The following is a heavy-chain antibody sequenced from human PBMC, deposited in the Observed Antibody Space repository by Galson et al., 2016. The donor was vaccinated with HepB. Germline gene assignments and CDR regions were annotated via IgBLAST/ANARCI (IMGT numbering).Heavy chain of an antibody. D-gene: IGHD4-23*01. CDR3: AHRGTYGGSIDFDY. CDR1: GFSLSTSGVG. V-gene: IGHV2-5*02. CDR2: IYWDDDK. J-gene: IGHJ4*02. Sequence: PALVKPTQTLTLTCTFSGFSLSTSGVGVGWIRQPPGKALEWLGIIYWDDDKRYSPSLKSRLTITKDTSKNQLVLTMTNMDPVDTATYYCAHRGTYGGSIDFDYWGRGTLVTVSS.